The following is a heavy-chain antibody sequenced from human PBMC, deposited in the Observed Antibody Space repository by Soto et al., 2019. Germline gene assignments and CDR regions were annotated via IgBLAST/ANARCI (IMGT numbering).Heavy chain of an antibody. Sequence: ASVKVSCKASGYTFTSYYMHWVRQAPGQGLEWMGIINPSGGSTSYAQKFQGRVTMTRDTSTSTVYMELSSLRSEDTAGYYCARDLSSYYYDSSGYWAPSFSLDYWGQGTLVTVSS. CDR1: GYTFTSYY. CDR2: INPSGGST. V-gene: IGHV1-46*01. D-gene: IGHD3-22*01. CDR3: ARDLSSYYYDSSGYWAPSFSLDY. J-gene: IGHJ4*02.